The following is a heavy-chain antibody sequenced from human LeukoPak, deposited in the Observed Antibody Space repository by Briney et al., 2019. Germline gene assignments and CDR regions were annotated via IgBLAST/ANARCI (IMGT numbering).Heavy chain of an antibody. Sequence: GESLRLSCAASGFTFSTYAMRWVRQAPGKGLEWVAIISDDGNNKGYADSVTGRFTISRDNSKNTLYLQMNSLRAEDTAVYYCAKDQAAAAGPIDYWGQGTLVTVSS. CDR2: ISDDGNNK. D-gene: IGHD6-13*01. CDR1: GFTFSTYA. V-gene: IGHV3-30*02. CDR3: AKDQAAAAGPIDY. J-gene: IGHJ4*02.